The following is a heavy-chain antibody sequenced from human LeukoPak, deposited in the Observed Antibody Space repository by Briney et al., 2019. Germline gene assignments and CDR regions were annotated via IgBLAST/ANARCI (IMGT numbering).Heavy chain of an antibody. V-gene: IGHV4-39*01. CDR2: IYYSGST. CDR1: GGSISSSSYY. J-gene: IGHJ4*02. D-gene: IGHD2-2*01. Sequence: PSETLSLTCTVSGGSISSSSYYWGWIRQPPGKGLEWIGSIYYSGSTYYNPSLKSRVTISVDTSKNQFSLELSSVTAADTAVYYCARQNFRCSTSCYLRGRIPSSFDYWGQGTLVTVSS. CDR3: ARQNFRCSTSCYLRGRIPSSFDY.